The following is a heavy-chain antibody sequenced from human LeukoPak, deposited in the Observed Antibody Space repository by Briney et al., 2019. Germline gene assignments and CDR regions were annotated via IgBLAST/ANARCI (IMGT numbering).Heavy chain of an antibody. CDR2: ISYDGSNK. D-gene: IGHD3-3*01. CDR1: GFTFSSYA. J-gene: IGHJ4*02. CDR3: AKDNRFIFGVASVFDY. Sequence: PGGSLRLSCAASGFTFSSYAMHWVRQAPGKGLEWVAVISYDGSNKYYADSVKGRFTISRDNSKNTLYLQMNSLRAEDTAVYYCAKDNRFIFGVASVFDYWGQGTLVTVSS. V-gene: IGHV3-30-3*01.